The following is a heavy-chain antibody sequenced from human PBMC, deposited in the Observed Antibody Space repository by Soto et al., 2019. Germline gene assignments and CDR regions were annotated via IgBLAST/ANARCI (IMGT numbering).Heavy chain of an antibody. V-gene: IGHV1-3*01. CDR2: INVGNGNT. CDR3: AREGAHYTPIDN. Sequence: ASVKVSCKASGYTFTDYAIHWVRQAPGQGLEWMGWINVGNGNTGYSRKFQGRVTNARDMSASTAYIEVTSLTSEETAIYYCAREGAHYTPIDNWGQGTLVTVSS. CDR1: GYTFTDYA. J-gene: IGHJ4*02. D-gene: IGHD2-15*01.